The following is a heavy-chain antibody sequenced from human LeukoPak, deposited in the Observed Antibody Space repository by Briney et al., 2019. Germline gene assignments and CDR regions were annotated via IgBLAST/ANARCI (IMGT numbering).Heavy chain of an antibody. CDR1: GGSFSGYY. CDR3: ARGPYQLLYYYFDY. D-gene: IGHD2-2*02. V-gene: IGHV4-34*01. J-gene: IGHJ4*02. Sequence: SETLSLTCAVYGGSFSGYYWSWTRQPPGKGLEWIGEINHSGSTNYNPSLKSRVTISVDTSKNQFSLKLSSVTAADTAVYYCARGPYQLLYYYFDYWGQGTLVTVSS. CDR2: INHSGST.